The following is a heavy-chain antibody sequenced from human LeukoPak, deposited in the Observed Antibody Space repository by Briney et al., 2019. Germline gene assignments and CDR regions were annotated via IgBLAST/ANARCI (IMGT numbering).Heavy chain of an antibody. CDR2: INQGGSDK. J-gene: IGHJ4*02. D-gene: IGHD1-14*01. CDR3: TRDRSRAEDD. Sequence: GGSLRLSCAASGFIFSGHWMSWVRQAAGKGLEWVANINQGGSDKYYVDSVKGRFTISRDNANNLLYLQMNSLRGEDTAVYYCTRDRSRAEDDWGQGTLVTVSS. V-gene: IGHV3-7*01. CDR1: GFIFSGHW.